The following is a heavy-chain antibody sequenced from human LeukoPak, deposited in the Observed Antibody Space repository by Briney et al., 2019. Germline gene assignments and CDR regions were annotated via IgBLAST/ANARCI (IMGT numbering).Heavy chain of an antibody. Sequence: ASVKVSCKASGYTFTGYYMHWVRQAPGQGLEWMGWINPNSGGTNYAQKFQGRVTMTRDTSISTAYMELSRLRSDDTAVYYCASNGRVYSSSSSVLEDYFDYWGQGTLVTVSS. CDR1: GYTFTGYY. CDR3: ASNGRVYSSSSSVLEDYFDY. D-gene: IGHD6-6*01. CDR2: INPNSGGT. J-gene: IGHJ4*02. V-gene: IGHV1-2*02.